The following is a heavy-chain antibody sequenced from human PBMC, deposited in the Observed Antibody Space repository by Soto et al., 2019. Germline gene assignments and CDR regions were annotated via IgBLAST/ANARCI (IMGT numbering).Heavy chain of an antibody. CDR3: XXXXXXXXXXXXFGX. CDR2: IYHSGST. Sequence: QVQLQESGPGLVKPSQTLSLSCTVSGDSISRGGYYWNWIRQHPRKGLEWIGYIYHSGSTNYNPSLKSRVTISVDTSKNQLSLELAXXTAXXXAVXYXXXXXXXXXXXXXFGXWGQGILVTVSS. CDR1: GDSISRGGYY. J-gene: IGHJ5*02. V-gene: IGHV4-31*03.